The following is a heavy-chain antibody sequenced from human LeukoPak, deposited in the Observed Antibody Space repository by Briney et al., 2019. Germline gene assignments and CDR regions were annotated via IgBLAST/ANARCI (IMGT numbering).Heavy chain of an antibody. V-gene: IGHV4-39*07. D-gene: IGHD1-26*01. J-gene: IGHJ4*02. CDR3: ATSGWELVDY. CDR2: INHSGST. CDR1: GGSISTSNYY. Sequence: SETLSLTCTVSGGSISTSNYYWSWIRQPPGKGLEWIGEINHSGSTNYNPSLKSRVTISVDTSKNQFSLKLSSVTAADTAVYYCATSGWELVDYWGQGTLVTVSS.